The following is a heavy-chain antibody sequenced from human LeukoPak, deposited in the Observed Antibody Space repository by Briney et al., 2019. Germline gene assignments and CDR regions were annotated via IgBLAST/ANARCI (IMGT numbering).Heavy chain of an antibody. CDR3: ARANDY. Sequence: GGSLRLSCTASGFTFSTYSMNWVRQAPGKGLEWVSSINSDSNYIYYADSLKGRFTMSRDNAKNSLYLQMNSLRAEDTAVYYCARANDYWGQGTLVTVSS. CDR1: GFTFSTYS. V-gene: IGHV3-21*01. CDR2: INSDSNYI. J-gene: IGHJ4*02.